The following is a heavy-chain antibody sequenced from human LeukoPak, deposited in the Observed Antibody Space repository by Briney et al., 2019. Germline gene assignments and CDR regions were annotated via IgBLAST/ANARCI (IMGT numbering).Heavy chain of an antibody. D-gene: IGHD3-16*01. CDR3: ASLMGEDFDY. Sequence: DSVKGRFTISRDNSKNTLYLQMNSLRAEDTAVYYCASLMGEDFDYWGQGTLVTVSS. J-gene: IGHJ4*02. V-gene: IGHV3-53*01.